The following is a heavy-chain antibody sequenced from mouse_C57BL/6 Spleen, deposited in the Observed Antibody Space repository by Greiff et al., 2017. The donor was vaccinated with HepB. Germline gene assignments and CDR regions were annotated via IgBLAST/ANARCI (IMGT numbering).Heavy chain of an antibody. CDR1: GYSFTGYF. CDR2: INPYNGDT. J-gene: IGHJ3*01. Sequence: EVQVVESGPELVKPGDSVKISCKASGYSFTGYFMNWVMQSHGKSLEWIGRINPYNGDTFYNQKFKGKATLTVDKSSSTAHMELRSLTSEDSAVYYCATGFLSDYWGQGTLVTVSA. CDR3: ATGFLSDY. V-gene: IGHV1-20*01.